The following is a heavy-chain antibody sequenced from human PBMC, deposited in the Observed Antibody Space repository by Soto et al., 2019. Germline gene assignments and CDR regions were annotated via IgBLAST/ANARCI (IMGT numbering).Heavy chain of an antibody. J-gene: IGHJ5*02. CDR1: GFTLSNYA. CDR2: FSGTGGYT. CDR3: ARGQRALITYGPFDP. Sequence: PVGSLRLSCAASGFTLSNYAMSWVRQAPGKGLEWVSTFSGTGGYTYYADSVKGRFTISRDDSKNTLFLHMNSLRAADMAVYYCARGQRALITYGPFDPWGQGTLVTVLL. D-gene: IGHD4-17*01. V-gene: IGHV3-23*01.